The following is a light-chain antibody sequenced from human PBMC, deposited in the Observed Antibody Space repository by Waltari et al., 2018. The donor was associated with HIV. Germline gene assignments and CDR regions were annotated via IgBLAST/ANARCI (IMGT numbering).Light chain of an antibody. CDR2: VGTGGIVG. CDR1: SGYSNYN. V-gene: IGLV9-49*01. CDR3: GADLGSGSNFVYV. J-gene: IGLJ1*01. Sequence: QPVLTQPPSASASLGASVTLTCTLRSGYSNYNVDWYQQRPGKGPRFVMRVGTGGIVGSKGDGIPDRFSVLGSGLNRYLTIKNIQEEDESDYHCGADLGSGSNFVYVFGTGTKVTVL.